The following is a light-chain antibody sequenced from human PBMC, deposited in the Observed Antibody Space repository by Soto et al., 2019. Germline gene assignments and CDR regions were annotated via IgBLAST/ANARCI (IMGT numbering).Light chain of an antibody. CDR3: LQDFNYPLP. J-gene: IGKJ4*01. V-gene: IGKV1-6*01. CDR2: AAS. Sequence: AIQMTQSPSSLSASVGDRVTITCRASQGIRNDLGWFQQKPGKAPKLLIYAASNLQSGVPSRFSGSGYGTDFTLTIISLQAEDFATYYCLQDFNYPLPFGGGTNVDIK. CDR1: QGIRND.